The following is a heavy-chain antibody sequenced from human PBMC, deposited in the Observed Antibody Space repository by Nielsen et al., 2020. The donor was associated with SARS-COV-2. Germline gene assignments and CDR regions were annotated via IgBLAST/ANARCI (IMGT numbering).Heavy chain of an antibody. CDR3: ARDQDGGAATSNWYFDL. CDR1: GFTFSNYN. J-gene: IGHJ2*01. D-gene: IGHD6-25*01. V-gene: IGHV3-21*01. CDR2: ITMSGAYM. Sequence: GESLKISCEASGFTFSNYNMNWVRQAPGKGLEWVASITMSGAYMYYADSVRGRFTVSRDNAENSLYLQMNSLRDEDTAVYYCARDQDGGAATSNWYFDLWGRGTLVIVSS.